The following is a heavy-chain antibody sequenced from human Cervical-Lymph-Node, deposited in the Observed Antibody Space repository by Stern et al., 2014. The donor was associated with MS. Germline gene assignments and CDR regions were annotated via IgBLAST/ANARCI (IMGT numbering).Heavy chain of an antibody. CDR1: GGSFSSYH. CDR3: VRQGVGTYFDY. Sequence: MQLVESGPGLVKSSETLSLTCSFSGGSFSSYHWTWIRQPPGKGLEWIGYITYSGTTNYNSSLKSRVTISRDTSKNQFSLRLSSLTAADTAVYYCVRQGVGTYFDYWGEGSLVTVYS. J-gene: IGHJ4*02. CDR2: ITYSGTT. V-gene: IGHV4-59*08. D-gene: IGHD3-10*01.